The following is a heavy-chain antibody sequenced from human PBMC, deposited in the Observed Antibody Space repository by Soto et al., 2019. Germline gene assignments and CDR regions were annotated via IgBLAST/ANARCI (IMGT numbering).Heavy chain of an antibody. Sequence: ASVKVSCKASGYTFTSYAMHWVRQAPGQRLEWMGWINAGNGNTKYSQKFQGRVTITRDTSASTAYMELSSLRSEDTAVYYCAGGSITGTTLDYWGQGTLVTVS. CDR1: GYTFTSYA. CDR2: INAGNGNT. V-gene: IGHV1-3*01. D-gene: IGHD1-7*01. J-gene: IGHJ4*02. CDR3: AGGSITGTTLDY.